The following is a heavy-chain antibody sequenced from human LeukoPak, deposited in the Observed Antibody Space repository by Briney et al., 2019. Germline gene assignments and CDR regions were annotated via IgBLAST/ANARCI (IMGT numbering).Heavy chain of an antibody. V-gene: IGHV3-15*07. CDR2: IKSKTDGGTT. J-gene: IGHJ3*02. CDR3: ARDAVSSGWTIDI. CDR1: GFTFSNAW. D-gene: IGHD6-19*01. Sequence: GGSLRLSCAASGFTFSNAWMNWVRQAPGKGLEWVGRIKSKTDGGTTGFAAPVKGRFTISRDNSKNTLYLQMNSLRAEDTAVYYCARDAVSSGWTIDIWGQGTMVTVSS.